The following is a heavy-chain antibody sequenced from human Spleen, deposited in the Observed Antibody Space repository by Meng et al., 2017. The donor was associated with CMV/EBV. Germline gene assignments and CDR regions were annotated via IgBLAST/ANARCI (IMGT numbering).Heavy chain of an antibody. CDR3: VRRDTGGGYYYAH. V-gene: IGHV3-74*01. Sequence: GGSLRLSCAVSGFTFNSYWMLWVRQAPDKGPVWVSRINPDGSVTAYADSVKGRFTISRDNAKSTLFLQMSSLTVEDTAVYYCVRRDTGGGYYYAHWGQGTQVTVSS. CDR2: INPDGSVT. CDR1: GFTFNSYW. J-gene: IGHJ4*02. D-gene: IGHD3-22*01.